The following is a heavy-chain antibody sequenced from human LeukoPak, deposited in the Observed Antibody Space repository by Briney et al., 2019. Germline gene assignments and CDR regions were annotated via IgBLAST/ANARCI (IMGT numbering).Heavy chain of an antibody. D-gene: IGHD4-17*01. CDR1: GFTFSSYG. V-gene: IGHV3-23*01. CDR3: ARDSGDGDYGYYYYYMDV. CDR2: ISGSGGST. Sequence: SGGSLRLSCAASGFTFSSYGMSWVRQAPGKGLEWVSAISGSGGSTYYADSVKGWFTISRDNSKNTLYLQMNSLRAEDTAVYYCARDSGDGDYGYYYYYMDVWGKGTTVTVSS. J-gene: IGHJ6*03.